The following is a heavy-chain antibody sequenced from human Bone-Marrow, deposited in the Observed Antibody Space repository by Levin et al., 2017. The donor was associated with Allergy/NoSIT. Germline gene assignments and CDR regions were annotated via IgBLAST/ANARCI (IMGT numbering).Heavy chain of an antibody. CDR2: LSGTSTDP. V-gene: IGHV3-23*01. D-gene: IGHD5-12*01. J-gene: IGHJ4*02. Sequence: GESLKISCAGSGFTFSKSALTWVRQAQGKGLEWVSALSGTSTDPSYAASVKGRFTISRDNSNNTLYLQMNGLRADDTATYYCAKEGIYSAVNWGRGTLVIVSS. CDR1: GFTFSKSA. CDR3: AKEGIYSAVN.